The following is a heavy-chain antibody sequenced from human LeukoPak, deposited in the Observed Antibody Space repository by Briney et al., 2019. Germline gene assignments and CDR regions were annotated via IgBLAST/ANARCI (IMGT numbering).Heavy chain of an antibody. J-gene: IGHJ4*02. CDR3: ARGSLVRVLGNFDY. V-gene: IGHV3-21*01. CDR1: GFTFSSYS. D-gene: IGHD2-8*02. Sequence: GGSLRLSCAASGFTFSSYSMNWVRQAPGKGLEWVSSISSSSSYIYYADSVKGRFTISRDNAKNSLYLQMNSLRAEDTAVYYCARGSLVRVLGNFDYWGQGTLVTVSS. CDR2: ISSSSSYI.